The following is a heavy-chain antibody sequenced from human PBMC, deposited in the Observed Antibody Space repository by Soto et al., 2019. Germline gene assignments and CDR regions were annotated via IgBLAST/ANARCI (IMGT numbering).Heavy chain of an antibody. CDR1: GYIFTSYA. D-gene: IGHD4-4*01. CDR3: ARELQGLYYFDF. V-gene: IGHV1-3*01. Sequence: QVQVVQSGAEVKKPGASVKVSCKTSGYIFTSYAMHWVRQAPGQRLEWMGWINAGNGDTKYSQKFQGRVTITRDTSANTAFMELSCLRSEDTAIYYCARELQGLYYFDFWGQGTLVTVSS. CDR2: INAGNGDT. J-gene: IGHJ4*02.